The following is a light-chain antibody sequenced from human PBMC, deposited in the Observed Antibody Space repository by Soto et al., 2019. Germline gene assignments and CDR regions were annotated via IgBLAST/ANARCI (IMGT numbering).Light chain of an antibody. Sequence: EIVLTQSPGTLSLSPGERATLSCRASQSVSSSYLAWYQQKPGQAPRVLIYGASSRATGIPDRFSGSGSGTDFTLTIRRLEPEHFAVYYCQQYGSSPPNTFGQGTKLEIK. V-gene: IGKV3-20*01. CDR3: QQYGSSPPNT. CDR2: GAS. CDR1: QSVSSSY. J-gene: IGKJ2*01.